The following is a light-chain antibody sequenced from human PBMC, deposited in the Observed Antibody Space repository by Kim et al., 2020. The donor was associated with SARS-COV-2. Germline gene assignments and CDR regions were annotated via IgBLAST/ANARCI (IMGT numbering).Light chain of an antibody. J-gene: IGKJ4*01. CDR1: QSVTTF. V-gene: IGKV3-11*01. CDR2: QAS. Sequence: EIVLTQSPATLSLSPGDRATLSCRASQSVTTFLAWLQQKPGQAPRVLIYQASKRATGIPARFSGSGSGTDFTLTISSLEPEDFAVYYCQQRSNWLTFGGGTKLEI. CDR3: QQRSNWLT.